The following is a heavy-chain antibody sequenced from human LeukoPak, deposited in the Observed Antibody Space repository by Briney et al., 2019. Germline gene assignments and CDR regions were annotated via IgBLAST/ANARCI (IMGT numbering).Heavy chain of an antibody. D-gene: IGHD6-19*01. CDR1: GYTFTGYD. CDR3: TRALSGCVLCFDY. CDR2: MDANSGNT. Sequence: GASVKVSCTASGYTFTGYDINWVRQAAGQGLEWMGWMDANSGNTGYAQKFQGRVTMTRDTSVSTAYMELNSLRSEDTAVYYCTRALSGCVLCFDYWGQGSLATVSS. V-gene: IGHV1-8*01. J-gene: IGHJ4*02.